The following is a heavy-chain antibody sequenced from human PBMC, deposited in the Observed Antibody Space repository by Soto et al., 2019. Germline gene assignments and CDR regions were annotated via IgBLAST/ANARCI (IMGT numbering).Heavy chain of an antibody. Sequence: SGPTLVNPTPTLTLTCTFSGFSLSTSGVGVGWIRQPPGKALAWLALIYWDGDKHYSPSLRSRLTIAKDTSKNQVVLTMTNMDPVDSVTYYGAHRRLTGPSFDYWGQGTLVTVSS. J-gene: IGHJ4*01. V-gene: IGHV2-5*02. D-gene: IGHD1-20*01. CDR1: GFSLSTSGVG. CDR3: AHRRLTGPSFDY. CDR2: IYWDGDK.